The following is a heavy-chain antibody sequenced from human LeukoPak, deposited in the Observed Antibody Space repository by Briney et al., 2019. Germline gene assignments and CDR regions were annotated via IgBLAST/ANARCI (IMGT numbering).Heavy chain of an antibody. J-gene: IGHJ4*02. D-gene: IGHD6-19*01. Sequence: ASVKVSCKASGYTFTSYYMHWVPHAPGQGLEWMGIINPSGGSTSYTQKFQGRVTMTRDTSTSTVYMELSSVRSEGTGVYYCARGSAVAGTEDYWGQGTLVTVSS. CDR3: ARGSAVAGTEDY. CDR2: INPSGGST. CDR1: GYTFTSYY. V-gene: IGHV1-46*01.